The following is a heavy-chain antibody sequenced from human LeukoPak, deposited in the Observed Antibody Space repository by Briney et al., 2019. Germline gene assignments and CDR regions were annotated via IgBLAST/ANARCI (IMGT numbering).Heavy chain of an antibody. CDR1: GGSISSSRVYY. J-gene: IGHJ4*02. Sequence: SETLSLTCDVSGGSISSSRVYYWGWIRQPPGKGLEWIGSVYSGGSTYFNPSLRSRVIISIDTSKNQFSLRLSSVTAADTAVYYCARESTTFDYWGQGTLVTVSS. CDR2: VYSGGST. CDR3: ARESTTFDY. V-gene: IGHV4-39*02. D-gene: IGHD1-26*01.